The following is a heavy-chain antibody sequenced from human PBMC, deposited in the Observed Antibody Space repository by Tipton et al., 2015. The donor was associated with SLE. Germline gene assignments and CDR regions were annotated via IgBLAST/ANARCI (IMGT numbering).Heavy chain of an antibody. CDR3: ARSNWGWAFDI. V-gene: IGHV3-7*01. J-gene: IGHJ3*02. D-gene: IGHD7-27*01. Sequence: SLRLSCAASGFTFSSYWMSWVRQAPGKGLEWVANIREDGSGKFYVDSLKGRFTISRDNAKNSVYLQMNSLRVEDTAVYYCARSNWGWAFDIWGEGTMVTVSS. CDR1: GFTFSSYW. CDR2: IREDGSGK.